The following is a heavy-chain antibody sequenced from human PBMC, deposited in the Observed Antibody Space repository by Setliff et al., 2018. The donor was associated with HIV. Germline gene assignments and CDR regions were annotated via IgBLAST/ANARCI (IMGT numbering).Heavy chain of an antibody. J-gene: IGHJ4*02. CDR3: ARDLRGGRLLTHGSGY. CDR1: GYSISSVSY. V-gene: IGHV4-38-2*02. Sequence: KTSETLSLTCTVSGYSISSVSYWGWIRQPPGKGLEWIGSIYYSGSTNYNPSLKSRVTISVDTSKNQFSLKLSSVTAADTAVYYCARDLRGGRLLTHGSGYWGQGTLVTVSS. CDR2: IYYSGST. D-gene: IGHD3-22*01.